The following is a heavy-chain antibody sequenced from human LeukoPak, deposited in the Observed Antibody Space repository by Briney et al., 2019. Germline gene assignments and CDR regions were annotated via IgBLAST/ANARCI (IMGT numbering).Heavy chain of an antibody. CDR2: IYHSGST. D-gene: IGHD3-9*01. CDR1: GGSISSSNW. J-gene: IGHJ5*02. V-gene: IGHV4-4*02. Sequence: PSETLSLTGAVSGGSISSSNWWSWVRQPPGKGLEWIGEIYHSGSTNYNPSLKSRVTISVDKSKNQFSLKLSSVTAADTAVYYCARVDLSSTSNILRFDPWGQGTLVTVSS. CDR3: ARVDLSSTSNILRFDP.